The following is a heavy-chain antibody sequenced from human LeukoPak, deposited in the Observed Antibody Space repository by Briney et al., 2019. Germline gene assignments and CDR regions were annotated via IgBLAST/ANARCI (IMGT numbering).Heavy chain of an antibody. CDR3: ARDGSDYYDSSRYYSYFDY. CDR1: VFSFHDYA. D-gene: IGHD3-22*01. Sequence: GGSLRLSCAASVFSFHDYAMHWVRQPPGKGLEWVSSISWNSGSIDYADSVKGRFTISRDNSKNTLYLQIDSLRAEDTAVYYCARDGSDYYDSSRYYSYFDYWGQGTLVTVSS. CDR2: ISWNSGSI. J-gene: IGHJ4*02. V-gene: IGHV3-9*01.